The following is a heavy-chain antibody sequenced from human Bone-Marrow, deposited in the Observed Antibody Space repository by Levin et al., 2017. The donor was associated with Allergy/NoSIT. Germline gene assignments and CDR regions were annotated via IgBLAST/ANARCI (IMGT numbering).Heavy chain of an antibody. Sequence: AGSLRLSCAVSGVTFTIYSMNWVRQAPGKGLEWVSAISGSTTYISYIDSVKGRFTISRDNAKNSLYLQMNSLRAEDTAVYYCASNPPHKVERLDYWGQGTQVTVSS. CDR2: ISGSTTYI. V-gene: IGHV3-21*01. J-gene: IGHJ4*02. D-gene: IGHD1-26*01. CDR1: GVTFTIYS. CDR3: ASNPPHKVERLDY.